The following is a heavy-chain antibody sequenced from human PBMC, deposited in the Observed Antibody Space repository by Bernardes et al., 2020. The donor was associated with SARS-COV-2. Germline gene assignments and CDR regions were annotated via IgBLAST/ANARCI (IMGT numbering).Heavy chain of an antibody. Sequence: ASVKVSCKASGYTFTDYYFHWVRQAPGQGLEWMGWINPKSGDTNYAQNFQGRVTMTRDTSISTGFMELSRLTSDDTALYYCASVTWSQRGGFDIWGQGTMVTVSS. J-gene: IGHJ3*02. CDR2: INPKSGDT. CDR3: ASVTWSQRGGFDI. V-gene: IGHV1-2*02. CDR1: GYTFTDYY. D-gene: IGHD2-15*01.